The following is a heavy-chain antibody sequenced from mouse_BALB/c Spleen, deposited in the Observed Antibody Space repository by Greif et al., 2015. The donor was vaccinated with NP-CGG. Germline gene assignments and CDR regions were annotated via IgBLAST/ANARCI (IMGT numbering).Heavy chain of an antibody. CDR3: ARSGSSGTNYYAMDY. CDR1: GYSFTSYW. CDR2: IDPSDSET. D-gene: IGHD3-1*01. J-gene: IGHJ4*01. Sequence: VQLQQSGPQLIRPGASVKISCKASGYSFTSYWMHWVKQRPGQGLEWIGMIDPSDSETRLNQKFKDKATLTVDKSSSTAYMQLSSPTSEDSAVYYCARSGSSGTNYYAMDYWGQGTSVTVSS. V-gene: IGHV1S126*01.